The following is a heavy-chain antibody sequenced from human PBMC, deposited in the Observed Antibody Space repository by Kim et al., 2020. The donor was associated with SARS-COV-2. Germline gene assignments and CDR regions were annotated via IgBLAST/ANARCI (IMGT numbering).Heavy chain of an antibody. J-gene: IGHJ4*02. D-gene: IGHD6-6*01. CDR1: GYSFIGYY. Sequence: ASVKVSCKASGYSFIGYYIHWVRQAPGQGLAWMGWINPKSDGTNYAHKFKGRVTMTRDTSISTAYMELSSLRSDDTAVYYCTRGPYSSSPLDYWGQGTLVSVSS. CDR3: TRGPYSSSPLDY. V-gene: IGHV1-2*02. CDR2: INPKSDGT.